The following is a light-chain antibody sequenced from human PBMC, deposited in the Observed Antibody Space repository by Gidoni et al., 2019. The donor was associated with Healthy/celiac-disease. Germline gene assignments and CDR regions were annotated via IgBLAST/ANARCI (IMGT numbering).Light chain of an antibody. CDR3: QQYSNWPPIT. CDR1: QSVSSN. J-gene: IGKJ4*01. V-gene: IGKV3-15*01. Sequence: EIVMTQSPATLSVSPGERATLSCRASQSVSSNLAWYQQKPGQAPRLLIYGASTRATGIPARFSGSGSGTEFTLTISSLQSEDCAVYYCQQYSNWPPITFGGGTKVEIK. CDR2: GAS.